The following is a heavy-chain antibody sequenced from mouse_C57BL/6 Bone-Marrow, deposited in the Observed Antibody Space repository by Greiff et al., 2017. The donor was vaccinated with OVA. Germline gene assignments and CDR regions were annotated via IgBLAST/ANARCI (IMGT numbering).Heavy chain of an antibody. J-gene: IGHJ1*03. CDR1: GYTFTSYD. D-gene: IGHD1-1*01. Sequence: QVQLQQSGPELVKPGASVKLSCKASGYTFTSYDINWVKQRPGQGLEWMGWIYPRDGSTTYNEKFKGKATLTVETYSSTAYRELHSLSSEDSAVYFCARYYYGPWYFDVWGTGTTVTVSS. CDR2: IYPRDGST. CDR3: ARYYYGPWYFDV. V-gene: IGHV1-85*01.